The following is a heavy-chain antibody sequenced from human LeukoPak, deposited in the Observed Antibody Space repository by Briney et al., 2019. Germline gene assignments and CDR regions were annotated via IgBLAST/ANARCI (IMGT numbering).Heavy chain of an antibody. CDR2: ISAYNGNT. D-gene: IGHD4-23*01. J-gene: IGHJ6*02. Sequence: ASVKVSCKASGYTFTSYGISWVRQAPGQGLEWMGWISAYNGNTNYAQKLPGRVTMTTDTSTSTAYMELRSLRSDDTAVYYCARDDGGRYYYYGMDVWGQGTTVTVSS. V-gene: IGHV1-18*01. CDR1: GYTFTSYG. CDR3: ARDDGGRYYYYGMDV.